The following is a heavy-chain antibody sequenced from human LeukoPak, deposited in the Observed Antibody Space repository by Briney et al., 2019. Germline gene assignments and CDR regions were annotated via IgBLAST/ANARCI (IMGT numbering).Heavy chain of an antibody. J-gene: IGHJ4*02. D-gene: IGHD3-22*01. CDR1: GGSISHTDS. V-gene: IGHV4-39*07. CDR3: ARAETDYYDDSGYFQYYFDS. CDR2: IYYTGTT. Sequence: PSETLSLTCTVSGGSISHTDSWGWIRQTPEKKLEWIGNIYYTGTTYYNPSFKSRVTISVDTSQSRFSLKLRSLTAADTAVYFCARAETDYYDDSGYFQYYFDSWGQGSLVAVSS.